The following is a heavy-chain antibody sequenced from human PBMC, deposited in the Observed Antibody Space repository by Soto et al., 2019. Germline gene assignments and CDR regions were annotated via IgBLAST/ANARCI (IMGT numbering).Heavy chain of an antibody. CDR1: GFTFSDYA. Sequence: EVQLLESGGGLLQPGGSLRLSCEASGFTFSDYARPWFPKPPGRGLESVSVIYGNGAGIQYADSVRGRFTISRDNSKNTLYLQMNSLRAEDTAVYYCAKDVISGDGFWLMDHWGQGTLVTVSS. J-gene: IGHJ4*02. D-gene: IGHD2-21*02. CDR3: AKDVISGDGFWLMDH. V-gene: IGHV3-23*01. CDR2: IYGNGAGI.